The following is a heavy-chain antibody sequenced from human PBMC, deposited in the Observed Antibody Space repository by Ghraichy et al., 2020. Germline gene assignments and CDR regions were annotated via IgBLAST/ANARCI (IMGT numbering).Heavy chain of an antibody. J-gene: IGHJ5*02. CDR1: GGSISSYY. CDR2: IYTSGST. Sequence: SETLSLTCTVSGGSISSYYWNWIRQPAGKGLEWIGRIYTSGSTNYNPSLKSRVTMSVDTSKNQFSLKLSSVTAADTAVYYCARGANEITIFGVVIDENWFDPWGQGTLVTVSS. D-gene: IGHD3-3*01. V-gene: IGHV4-4*07. CDR3: ARGANEITIFGVVIDENWFDP.